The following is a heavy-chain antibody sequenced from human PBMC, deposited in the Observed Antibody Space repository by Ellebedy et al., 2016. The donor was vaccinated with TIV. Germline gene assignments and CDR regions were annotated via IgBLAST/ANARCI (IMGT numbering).Heavy chain of an antibody. V-gene: IGHV3-15*01. CDR1: GFTFSNAG. CDR3: ATGSVDPTIGAFDI. Sequence: PGGSLRLSCVASGFTFSNAGMNWVRRAPGKGLECVGRLKRKTDGATTDSAAPVKGRFTISRDDSENTVYLQMNSLKSEDTAVYYCATGSVDPTIGAFDIWGQGTLVTVSS. J-gene: IGHJ3*02. CDR2: LKRKTDGATT. D-gene: IGHD5-24*01.